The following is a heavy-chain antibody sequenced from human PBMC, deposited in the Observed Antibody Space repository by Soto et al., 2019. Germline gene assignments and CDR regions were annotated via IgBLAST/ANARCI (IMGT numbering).Heavy chain of an antibody. J-gene: IGHJ5*02. CDR2: VTFNGGST. V-gene: IGHV3-23*01. CDR3: AKSSSYCNGNLCPSNA. CDR1: GFTFPNYG. Sequence: TGGSLRLSCAASGFTFPNYGMNWVRQAPGKGLEWVSTVTFNGGSTYYADSVKGRFAISRDNSKNTLYLQMNSLTAEDTAVYYCAKSSSYCNGNLCPSNAWGQGGLVTVSS. D-gene: IGHD2-15*01.